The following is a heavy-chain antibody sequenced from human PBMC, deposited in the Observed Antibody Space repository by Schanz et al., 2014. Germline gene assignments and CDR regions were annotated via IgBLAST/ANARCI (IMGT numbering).Heavy chain of an antibody. CDR3: AKDHPSSGWPAFDV. J-gene: IGHJ4*02. D-gene: IGHD6-19*01. CDR1: GLTFSDYY. V-gene: IGHV3-30*02. Sequence: QVQLVESGGGLVKPGGSLRLSCAASGLTFSDYYMSWIRQAPGKGLEWVAFIRDNGSVKNYLDSVKGRFTISRDNSKNTLYLQMNSLRADDSAIYYCAKDHPSSGWPAFDVWGQGTQVTVSS. CDR2: IRDNGSVK.